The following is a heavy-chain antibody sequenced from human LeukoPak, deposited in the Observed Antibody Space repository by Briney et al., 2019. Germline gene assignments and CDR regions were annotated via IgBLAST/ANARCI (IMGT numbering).Heavy chain of an antibody. CDR1: GGSISSGSYY. D-gene: IGHD1-7*01. Sequence: SETLSLTCTVSGGSISSGSYYWSWIRQPAGKGLEWIGRIYTSGSTNYNPSLKSRVTISVDTSKNQFSLKLSSVTAADTAVYYCARGATQYNWNCWGYYYYYMDVWGKGTTVTVSS. J-gene: IGHJ6*03. CDR3: ARGATQYNWNCWGYYYYYMDV. CDR2: IYTSGST. V-gene: IGHV4-61*02.